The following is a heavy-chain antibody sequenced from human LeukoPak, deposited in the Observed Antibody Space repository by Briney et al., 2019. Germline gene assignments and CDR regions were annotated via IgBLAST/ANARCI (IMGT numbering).Heavy chain of an antibody. CDR3: AKDESDVGPPDY. CDR2: ISWDGGST. J-gene: IGHJ4*02. CDR1: GFTFDDYT. V-gene: IGHV3-43*01. Sequence: GGSLRLSCAASGFTFDDYTMHWVRQAPGKGLEWVSLISWDGGSTYYADSVKGRFTISRDNSKNTLYLQMNSLRAEDTAVYYCAKDESDVGPPDYWGQGTLVTVSS.